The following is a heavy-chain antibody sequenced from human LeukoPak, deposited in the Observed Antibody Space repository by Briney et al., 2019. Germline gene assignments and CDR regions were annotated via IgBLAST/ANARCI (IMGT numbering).Heavy chain of an antibody. CDR3: ARTIWSGPSYYYFYYMDV. J-gene: IGHJ6*03. Sequence: PSETLSLTCTVSNFSINSRTYYWGWIRQPPGKGLEWIGSIYSSGSPHYNPSLKSRVTISVDTSKNQFSLRLSSVTAADTAVYYCARTIWSGPSYYYFYYMDVWGKGTTVTVSS. V-gene: IGHV4-39*07. CDR1: NFSINSRTYY. CDR2: IYSSGSP. D-gene: IGHD3-3*01.